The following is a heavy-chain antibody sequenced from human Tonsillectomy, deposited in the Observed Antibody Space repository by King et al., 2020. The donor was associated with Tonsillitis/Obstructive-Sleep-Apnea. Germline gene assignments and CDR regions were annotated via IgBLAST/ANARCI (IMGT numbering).Heavy chain of an antibody. D-gene: IGHD3-3*01. V-gene: IGHV2-5*02. J-gene: IGHJ3*02. CDR1: GFSLSTSGVG. Sequence: TLKESGPTLVKPTQTLTLTCTFSGFSLSTSGVGVGWIRQPPGKALEWLAVIYWDDDKRYSPSLKSRLTITKDTSNNQVVLTMTNMEPVDTATYYFAHSDYDFWSASPGAFDIWGQGTTVTVSS. CDR2: IYWDDDK. CDR3: AHSDYDFWSASPGAFDI.